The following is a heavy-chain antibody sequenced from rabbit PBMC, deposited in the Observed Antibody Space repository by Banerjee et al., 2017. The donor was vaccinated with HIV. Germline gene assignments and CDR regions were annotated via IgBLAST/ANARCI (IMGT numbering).Heavy chain of an antibody. Sequence: QEQLVESGGGLVQPEGSLTLTCKASGFDFSSNAMCWVRQAPGKGLEWIACITSGGGSTYYARWAKGRFTISKTSSTTVTLQMTSLTAADTATYFCARGADAGGYGAPDLWGQGTLVTVS. CDR3: ARGADAGGYGAPDL. D-gene: IGHD1-1*01. CDR2: ITSGGGST. V-gene: IGHV1S47*01. CDR1: GFDFSSNA. J-gene: IGHJ6*01.